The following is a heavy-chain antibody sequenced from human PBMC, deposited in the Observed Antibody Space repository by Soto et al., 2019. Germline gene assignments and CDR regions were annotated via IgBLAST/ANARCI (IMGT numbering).Heavy chain of an antibody. CDR3: TRDTEGYYPFYYGMDV. V-gene: IGHV3-15*01. Sequence: EVQLVESGGGLVKPGGSLRLSCAASGFTFSNAWMSWVRQAPGKGLEWVGSIKSKTAGGTTDYAAPVKGRFTISRDDSKHPLYLQMNSLKTEDTAVYYCTRDTEGYYPFYYGMDVWGQVTTVTVSS. CDR2: IKSKTAGGTT. CDR1: GFTFSNAW. J-gene: IGHJ6*02. D-gene: IGHD3-3*01.